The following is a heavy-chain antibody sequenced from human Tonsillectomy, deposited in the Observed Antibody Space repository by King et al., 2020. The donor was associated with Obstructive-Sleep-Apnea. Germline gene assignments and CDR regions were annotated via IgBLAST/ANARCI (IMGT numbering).Heavy chain of an antibody. CDR3: AKDVATTQGSDAFDI. J-gene: IGHJ3*02. V-gene: IGHV3-30*02. Sequence: VQLVESGGGVVQPGGSLRLSCSASGFTFSSDGMHWVRQAPGKGLVWVACTRLDGSIKYFVDSVKGRFTISRDNSKNTLYLQMNSLRAEDTAVYYCAKDVATTQGSDAFDIWGQGTTVTVSS. D-gene: IGHD2-15*01. CDR1: GFTFSSDG. CDR2: TRLDGSIK.